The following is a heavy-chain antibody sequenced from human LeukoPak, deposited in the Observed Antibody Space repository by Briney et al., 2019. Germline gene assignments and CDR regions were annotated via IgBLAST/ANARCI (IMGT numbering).Heavy chain of an antibody. CDR3: ARDMSTRVTPISYAFDV. CDR2: INPNGDRT. D-gene: IGHD4-23*01. J-gene: IGHJ3*01. V-gene: IGHV1-46*01. Sequence: GGSLRLSCAASGFTFSSYAMHWVRQAPGQGLEWLGIINPNGDRTNYAQTFQGRVTMTRDTSTTTVYMELSSLRSEDTAVYYCARDMSTRVTPISYAFDVWGQGTMVTVSS. CDR1: GFTFSSYA.